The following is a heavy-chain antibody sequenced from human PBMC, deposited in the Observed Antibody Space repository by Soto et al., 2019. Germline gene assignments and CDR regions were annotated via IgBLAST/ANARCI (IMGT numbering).Heavy chain of an antibody. CDR3: ARSTGSYFDQ. V-gene: IGHV4-59*01. J-gene: IGHJ4*02. Sequence: PSETLSLTCTVSGGSISSYYWSWIRQPPGKGLEWIGYIFYSGNTNYNPSLKSRVTISVDTSKNQFSLNLSSVTAADTAVYYCARSTGSYFDQWGQGALVTVSS. CDR1: GGSISSYY. CDR2: IFYSGNT. D-gene: IGHD1-1*01.